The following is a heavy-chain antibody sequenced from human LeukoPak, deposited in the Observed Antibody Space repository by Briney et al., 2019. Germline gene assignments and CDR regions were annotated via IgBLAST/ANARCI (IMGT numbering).Heavy chain of an antibody. CDR1: GGSIRSFY. V-gene: IGHV4-59*01. J-gene: IGHJ4*02. CDR3: ARGTGEFGELLAV. Sequence: SETLSLTCTVSGGSIRSFYWSWLRQAPGKGLEWIGYIYSTGSTSYNPSLKSRVTFSVDKSKNQFSLRLSSVTAADTAVYYCARGTGEFGELLAVWGQGTLVTVSS. D-gene: IGHD3-10*01. CDR2: IYSTGST.